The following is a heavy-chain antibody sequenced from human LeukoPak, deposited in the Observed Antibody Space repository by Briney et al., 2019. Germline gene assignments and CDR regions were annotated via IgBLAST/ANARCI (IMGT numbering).Heavy chain of an antibody. D-gene: IGHD3-3*02. CDR3: AKDLHFWSAIDY. Sequence: GGSLRLSCAASGFTFSPNAMIWVRQAPGKGLEWVSGIGGDGRTFYSPSVKGRFTISRDNSMNTLYLQMNTLEAVDTAIYYCAKDLHFWSAIDYWGLGTLVTVSS. J-gene: IGHJ4*02. CDR2: IGGDGRT. V-gene: IGHV3-23*01. CDR1: GFTFSPNA.